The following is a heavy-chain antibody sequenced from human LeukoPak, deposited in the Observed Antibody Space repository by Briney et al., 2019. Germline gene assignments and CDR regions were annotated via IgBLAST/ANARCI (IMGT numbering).Heavy chain of an antibody. CDR2: ISYDGSNK. D-gene: IGHD6-13*01. V-gene: IGHV3-30*18. CDR3: AKGIAAADY. J-gene: IGHJ4*02. CDR1: GFTFSSYG. Sequence: PGGSLRLSCAASGFTFSSYGMHWVRQAPGKGLEWVAVISYDGSNKYYADSVKGRFTISRDNSENTLYLQMNSLRAEDTAVYYCAKGIAAADYWGQGTLVTVSS.